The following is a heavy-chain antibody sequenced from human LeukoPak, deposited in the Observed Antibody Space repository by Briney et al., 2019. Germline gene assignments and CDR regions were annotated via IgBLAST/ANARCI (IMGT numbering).Heavy chain of an antibody. V-gene: IGHV7-4-1*02. CDR1: GFTFTAYH. J-gene: IGHJ4*02. CDR3: ARGGDVSSGYYSDY. Sequence: ASVKVSCKASGFTFTAYHMHWVRQAPGQGLEWMGWINTNTGNPTCAQGFTGRFVFSLDTSVSTAYLQISSLKAEDTAVYYCARGGDVSSGYYSDYWGQGTLVTVSS. CDR2: INTNTGNP. D-gene: IGHD3-22*01.